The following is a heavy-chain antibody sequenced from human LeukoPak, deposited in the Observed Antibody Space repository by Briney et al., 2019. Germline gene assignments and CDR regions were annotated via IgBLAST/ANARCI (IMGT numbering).Heavy chain of an antibody. CDR3: ARVVAGPANCTNGVCFMSDWFDP. CDR2: IYHSGST. Sequence: PSETLSLTCAVSGGSISSGGYSWSWIRQPPGKGLEWIGYIYHSGSTYYNPSLKSRATISVDRSKNQFSLKLSSVTAADTAVYYCARVVAGPANCTNGVCFMSDWFDPWGQGTLVTVSS. CDR1: GGSISSGGYS. J-gene: IGHJ5*02. D-gene: IGHD2-8*01. V-gene: IGHV4-30-2*01.